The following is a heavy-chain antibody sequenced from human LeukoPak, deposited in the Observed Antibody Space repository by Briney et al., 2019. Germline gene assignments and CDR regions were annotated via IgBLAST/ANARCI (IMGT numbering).Heavy chain of an antibody. V-gene: IGHV4-30-2*01. J-gene: IGHJ4*02. D-gene: IGHD2-15*01. CDR2: IYHSGST. CDR3: AREYCSGGSRYFDY. CDR1: GGSISSGGYS. Sequence: SETLSLTCAVSGGSISSGGYSWSWIRQPPGKGLEWSGYIYHSGSTYYNPSLKSRVTIAVDRSKNQFSLKLSSVTAADTAVYYCAREYCSGGSRYFDYWGQGTLVTVSS.